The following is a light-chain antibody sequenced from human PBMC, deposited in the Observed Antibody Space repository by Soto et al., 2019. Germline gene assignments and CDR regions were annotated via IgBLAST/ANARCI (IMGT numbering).Light chain of an antibody. CDR1: QSISSW. CDR2: DAS. J-gene: IGKJ1*01. Sequence: DIQMTQSPSTLSASVGDIVTITCRASQSISSWLAWYQQKPGKARKLLIYDASSLESGVPSRFSGSGSGTDVTLPISSMRPDDFATYYCEQYSSYSLWTFGQGTKVEIK. CDR3: EQYSSYSLWT. V-gene: IGKV1-5*01.